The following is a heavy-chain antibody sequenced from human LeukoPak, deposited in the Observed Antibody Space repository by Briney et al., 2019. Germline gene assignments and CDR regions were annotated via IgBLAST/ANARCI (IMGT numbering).Heavy chain of an antibody. CDR2: INPSGGST. J-gene: IGHJ6*02. CDR3: ASVPYYDILTGSSRYYYGMDV. CDR1: GYTFTSYY. D-gene: IGHD3-9*01. V-gene: IGHV1-46*01. Sequence: ASVKVSCKASGYTFTSYYMHWVRQAPGQGLEWMGIINPSGGSTSYAQKFQGRVTMTRDTSTSTVYMELSSLRSEDTAVYYCASVPYYDILTGSSRYYYGMDVWGQGTTVTVSS.